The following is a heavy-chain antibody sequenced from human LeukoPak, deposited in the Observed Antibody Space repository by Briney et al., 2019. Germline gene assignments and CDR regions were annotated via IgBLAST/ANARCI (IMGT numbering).Heavy chain of an antibody. D-gene: IGHD5-12*01. V-gene: IGHV1-46*01. J-gene: IGHJ4*02. CDR3: ARDTRGYSGYDHAEY. CDR2: INPSGGST. CDR1: GYTFTSYY. Sequence: ASVKVSCKASGYTFTSYYMHWVRQAPGQGLEWMGIINPSGGSTSYAQKFQGRVTMTRDMSTSTVYMELSSLRSEDTAVYYCARDTRGYSGYDHAEYWGQGTLVTVSS.